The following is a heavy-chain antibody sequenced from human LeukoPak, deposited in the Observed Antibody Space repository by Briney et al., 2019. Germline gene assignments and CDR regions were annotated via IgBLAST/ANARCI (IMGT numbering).Heavy chain of an antibody. D-gene: IGHD2-8*01. CDR2: ISAYNGNT. CDR3: ARDRGGDIVLMVYAPGSWFDP. CDR1: GYTFTSYG. Sequence: ASVKVSCKASGYTFTSYGISWVRQAPGQGLEWMGWISAYNGNTNYAQKLQGRVTMTTDTSTSTAYMELRSLRSDDTAVYYCARDRGGDIVLMVYAPGSWFDPWGQGTLVTVSS. V-gene: IGHV1-18*01. J-gene: IGHJ5*02.